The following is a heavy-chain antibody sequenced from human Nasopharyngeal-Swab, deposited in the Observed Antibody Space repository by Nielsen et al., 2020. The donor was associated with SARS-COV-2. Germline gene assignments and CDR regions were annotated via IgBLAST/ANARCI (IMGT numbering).Heavy chain of an antibody. CDR3: VRSSSWYYFDY. D-gene: IGHD6-13*01. CDR1: GDSIAYSTFY. V-gene: IGHV4-39*01. CDR2: IYYNGNT. J-gene: IGHJ4*02. Sequence: SETLSLTCTVSGDSIAYSTFYWGWSRQPPGKGLGWIGNIYYNGNTYQNPSRKSRLTISVDKSKNQFSLQLSSVTAADTAVYYCVRSSSWYYFDYWAQGTQVTVSS.